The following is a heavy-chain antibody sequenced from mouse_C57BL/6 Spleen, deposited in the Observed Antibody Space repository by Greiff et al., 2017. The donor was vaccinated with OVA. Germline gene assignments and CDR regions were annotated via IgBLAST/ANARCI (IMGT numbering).Heavy chain of an antibody. CDR2: ISYDGSN. Sequence: ESGPGLVKPSQSLSLTCSVTGYSITSGYYWNWIRQFPGNKLEWMGYISYDGSNNYNPSLKNRISITRDTSKNQFFLKLNSVTTEDTATYYCARGDTTVVATGYFDYWGQGTTLTVSS. CDR1: GYSITSGYY. V-gene: IGHV3-6*01. CDR3: ARGDTTVVATGYFDY. J-gene: IGHJ2*01. D-gene: IGHD1-1*01.